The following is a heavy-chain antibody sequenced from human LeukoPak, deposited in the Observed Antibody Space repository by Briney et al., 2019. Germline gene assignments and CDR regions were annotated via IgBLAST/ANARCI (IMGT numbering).Heavy chain of an antibody. CDR3: ARDHSDFWSGYYTDHRAFDI. CDR1: GGSISSGDYY. CDR2: IYYSGST. D-gene: IGHD3-3*01. V-gene: IGHV4-30-4*08. J-gene: IGHJ3*02. Sequence: PSETLSPTCTVSGGSISSGDYYWSWIRQPPGKGLEWIGYIYYSGSTYYNPSLKSRVTISVDTSKNQFSLKLSSVTAADTAVYYCARDHSDFWSGYYTDHRAFDIWGQGTMVTVSS.